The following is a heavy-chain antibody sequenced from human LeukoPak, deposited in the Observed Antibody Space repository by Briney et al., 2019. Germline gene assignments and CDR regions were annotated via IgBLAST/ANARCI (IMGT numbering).Heavy chain of an antibody. CDR1: GFTFSSYS. CDR3: AKDLNIAVAGKDY. J-gene: IGHJ4*02. V-gene: IGHV3-21*01. Sequence: GGSLRLSCAASGFTFSSYSMNWVRQAPGKGLEWVSSISSSSSYIYYADSVKGRFTISRDNSKNTLYLQMNSLRAEDTAVYYCAKDLNIAVAGKDYWGQGTLVTVSS. D-gene: IGHD6-19*01. CDR2: ISSSSSYI.